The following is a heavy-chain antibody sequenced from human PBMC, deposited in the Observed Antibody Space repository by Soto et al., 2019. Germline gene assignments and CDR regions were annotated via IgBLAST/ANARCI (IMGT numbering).Heavy chain of an antibody. CDR2: INPYGGST. J-gene: IGHJ4*02. D-gene: IGHD2-21*02. V-gene: IGHV1-46*01. CDR1: GYIFANYY. CDR3: ARDLLRGDS. Sequence: QVQLVQSGAEVKEPGASVKVLCKASGYIFANYYMHWVRQAPGQGLEWMAIINPYGGSTNYAQNFQGRLTLTSDTSTSTVYMELSSLRSEDTAVYYCARDLLRGDSWGQGTLVTVSS.